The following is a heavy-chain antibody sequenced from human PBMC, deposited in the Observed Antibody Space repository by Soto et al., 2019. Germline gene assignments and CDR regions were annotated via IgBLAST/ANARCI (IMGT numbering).Heavy chain of an antibody. V-gene: IGHV3-23*01. CDR2: ISGSGGST. D-gene: IGHD3-22*01. J-gene: IGHJ6*02. CDR1: GFTFNTYA. Sequence: EVQLLESGGNLVQPGGSLRLSCAASGFTFNTYAMSWVRQAPGKGLEWVSAISGSGGSTYYADSVKGRFTISRDNSKNAVYVQMNSLRAEDTAVYYSAKGVNYYDSSGYYSYYYNGMDVWGQGTTVTVSS. CDR3: AKGVNYYDSSGYYSYYYNGMDV.